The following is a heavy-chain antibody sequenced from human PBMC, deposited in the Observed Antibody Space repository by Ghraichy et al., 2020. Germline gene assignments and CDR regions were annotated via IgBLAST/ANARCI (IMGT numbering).Heavy chain of an antibody. CDR3: AKRSPAFDI. CDR1: GFTFSSYA. J-gene: IGHJ3*02. CDR2: ISSGGAGT. D-gene: IGHD3-10*01. V-gene: IGHV3-23*01. Sequence: GGSLRLSCAASGFTFSSYAMSWVRQVAGKGLEWVSTISSGGAGTYYADSVKGRFTISRDNSKNTLYLQMNSLRAEDTAVYYCAKRSPAFDIWGQGTMVTVSS.